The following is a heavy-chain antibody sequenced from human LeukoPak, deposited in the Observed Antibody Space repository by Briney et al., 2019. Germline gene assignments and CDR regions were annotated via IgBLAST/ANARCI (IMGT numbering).Heavy chain of an antibody. CDR1: GGSISRSSYY. J-gene: IGHJ4*02. Sequence: SETLSLTCTVSGGSISRSSYYWGWIRQPPGKGLEWIGSIYYSGSTYYNPSLKSRVTLSVDTSKNQFSLKLSSVTAADTAVYYCARGKQAGPTNIAFDYWGQGTLVTVSS. V-gene: IGHV4-39*07. CDR3: ARGKQAGPTNIAFDY. CDR2: IYYSGST. D-gene: IGHD2-15*01.